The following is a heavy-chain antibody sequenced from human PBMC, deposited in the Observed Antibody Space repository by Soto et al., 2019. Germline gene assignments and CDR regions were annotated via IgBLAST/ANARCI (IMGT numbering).Heavy chain of an antibody. CDR3: ARQLLGYSSSWFDP. D-gene: IGHD6-13*01. J-gene: IGHJ5*02. V-gene: IGHV4-59*08. CDR1: GGSISSYY. Sequence: ETLSLTCTVSGGSISSYYWSWIRQPPGKGLEWIGYIYYSGSTNYNPSLKSRVTISVDTSKNQFSLKLSSVTAADTAVYYCARQLLGYSSSWFDPWGQGTLVTVSS. CDR2: IYYSGST.